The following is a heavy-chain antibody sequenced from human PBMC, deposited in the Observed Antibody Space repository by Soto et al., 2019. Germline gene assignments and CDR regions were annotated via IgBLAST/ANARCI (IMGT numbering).Heavy chain of an antibody. CDR3: AKEGYCSGGSCSYYYYYGMDV. CDR1: GFTFSSYG. D-gene: IGHD2-15*01. CDR2: ISYDGSNK. J-gene: IGHJ6*04. Sequence: PGGSLRLSCAASGFTFSSYGMHWVRQAPGKGLEWVAVISYDGSNKYYADSVKGRFTISRDNSKNTLYLQMNSLRAEDTAVYYCAKEGYCSGGSCSYYYYYGMDVWGKGTTVTVSS. V-gene: IGHV3-30*18.